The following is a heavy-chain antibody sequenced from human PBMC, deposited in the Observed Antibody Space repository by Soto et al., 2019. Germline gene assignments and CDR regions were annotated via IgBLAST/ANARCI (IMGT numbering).Heavy chain of an antibody. CDR2: VNPSGGHT. Sequence: QVQLMQSGAEVKKPGASVKVSCKASGDTFTDYYIHWVRQAPGQGLEWMGTVNPSGGHTTYAQHFLGRVTMSRDTSTRTLYMELTSLTSGDTAIYYCARGGHVVVVTAALDYWGQGTLVTVSS. J-gene: IGHJ4*02. D-gene: IGHD2-21*02. V-gene: IGHV1-46*01. CDR3: ARGGHVVVVTAALDY. CDR1: GDTFTDYY.